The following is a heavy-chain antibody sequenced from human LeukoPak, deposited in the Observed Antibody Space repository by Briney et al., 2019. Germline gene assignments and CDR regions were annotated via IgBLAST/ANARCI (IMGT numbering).Heavy chain of an antibody. CDR2: LNPNSGGA. Sequence: ASVKVSRKPSGYTFTGYYMHCVRQAPGQGREWMVWLNPNSGGANYAQKFQGAGTITTDTAISTAYIDLTRLRSDNAAVYYCARVGLAGRYYYYYYMAAWGKGTTVTVSS. CDR1: GYTFTGYY. CDR3: ARVGLAGRYYYYYYMAA. J-gene: IGHJ6*03. V-gene: IGHV1-2*02. D-gene: IGHD6-6*01.